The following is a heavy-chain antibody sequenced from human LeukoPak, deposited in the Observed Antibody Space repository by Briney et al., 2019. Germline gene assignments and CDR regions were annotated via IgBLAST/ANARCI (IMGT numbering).Heavy chain of an antibody. CDR2: IYYTAST. CDR3: ARHVSGDYSNFDY. J-gene: IGHJ4*02. D-gene: IGHD4-17*01. CDR1: GGSSSACH. Sequence: SETLSVTCTVTGGSSSACHWGWIRQPPGRGREWIGYIYYTASTNYNPSLKSRVTISVDRSKTQFSLTLSSVTAADTAVYYCARHVSGDYSNFDYWGQGTLVTVSS. V-gene: IGHV4-59*08.